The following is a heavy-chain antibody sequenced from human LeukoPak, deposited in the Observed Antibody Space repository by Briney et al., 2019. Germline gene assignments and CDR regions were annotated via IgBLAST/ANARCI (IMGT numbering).Heavy chain of an antibody. D-gene: IGHD2-2*01. J-gene: IGHJ5*02. CDR2: IYYSGST. V-gene: IGHV4-39*07. CDR3: ARAYCSSTSCSLGFDP. CDR1: GGSISSSSYY. Sequence: PSETLSLTCTVSGGSISSSSYYWGWIRQPPGKGLEWIGSIYYSGSTCYNPSLKSRVTISVDTSKNQFSLKLSSVTAADTAVYYCARAYCSSTSCSLGFDPWGQGTLVTVSS.